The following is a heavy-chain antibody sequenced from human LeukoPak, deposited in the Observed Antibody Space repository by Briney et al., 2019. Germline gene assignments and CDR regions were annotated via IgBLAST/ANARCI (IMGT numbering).Heavy chain of an antibody. V-gene: IGHV4-38-2*01. D-gene: IGHD3-3*01. CDR1: GYSISSGYY. CDR3: ARAGGGVGLAVVIIPHDAFDI. Sequence: SETLSLTCAVSGYSISSGYYWGWIRQPPGKGLEWVGSIYHSGSIYYNPSLKSRVTISADTSKNLFSLKLSSVTAADTAVYYCARAGGGVGLAVVIIPHDAFDIWGPGTMVTVSS. CDR2: IYHSGSI. J-gene: IGHJ3*02.